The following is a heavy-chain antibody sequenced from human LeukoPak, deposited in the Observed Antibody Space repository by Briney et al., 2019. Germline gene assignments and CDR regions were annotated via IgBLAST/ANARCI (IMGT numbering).Heavy chain of an antibody. CDR2: INHSGST. J-gene: IGHJ6*03. CDR3: ARDFPFTIFGVVAADYYYYYMDV. D-gene: IGHD3-3*01. CDR1: GGSFSGYY. V-gene: IGHV4-34*01. Sequence: SETLSLTCAVYGGSFSGYYWSWIRQPPGKGLEWIGEINHSGSTNYNPSLKSRVTMSVDTSKNQFSLKLNSVTAADTAVYYCARDFPFTIFGVVAADYYYYYMDVWGRGTTVTVSS.